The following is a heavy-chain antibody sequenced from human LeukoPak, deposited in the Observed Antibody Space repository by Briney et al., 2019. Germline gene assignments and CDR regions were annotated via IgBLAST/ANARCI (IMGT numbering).Heavy chain of an antibody. D-gene: IGHD2-15*01. Sequence: SVKVSCKASGGTFSSYAISWVRQAPGQGLEWMGGIIPIFGTANYAQKFQGRVTITADESTSTAYMELSSLRSEDTAVYYCANNSKKDIVVVVAATPLDYWGQGTLVTVSS. CDR1: GGTFSSYA. CDR2: IIPIFGTA. J-gene: IGHJ4*02. CDR3: ANNSKKDIVVVVAATPLDY. V-gene: IGHV1-69*13.